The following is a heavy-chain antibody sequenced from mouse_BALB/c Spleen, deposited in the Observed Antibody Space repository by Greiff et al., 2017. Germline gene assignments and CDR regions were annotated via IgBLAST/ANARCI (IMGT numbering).Heavy chain of an antibody. Sequence: EVNVVESGGGLVQPGGSLKLSCAASGFAFSSYDMSWVRQTPEKRLEWVAYISSGGGSTYYPDTVKGRFTISRDNAKNTLYLQMSSLKSEDTAMYYCARHVITTDAMDYWGQGTSVTVSS. V-gene: IGHV5-12-1*01. J-gene: IGHJ4*01. CDR3: ARHVITTDAMDY. D-gene: IGHD2-4*01. CDR2: ISSGGGST. CDR1: GFAFSSYD.